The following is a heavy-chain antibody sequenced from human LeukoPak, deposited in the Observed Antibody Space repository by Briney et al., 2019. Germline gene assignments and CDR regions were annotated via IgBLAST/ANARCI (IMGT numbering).Heavy chain of an antibody. CDR2: ISSSSSTI. D-gene: IGHD3-16*01. J-gene: IGHJ4*02. CDR3: ARDGGVWATGTQDY. V-gene: IGHV3-48*01. Sequence: GGSLRLSCAASGFTFSSYEMNWVRQAPGKGLEWVSYISSSSSTIYYADSVKGRFTISRDNAKNSLYLQMNSLRAEDTAVYYCARDGGVWATGTQDYWGQGTLVTVSS. CDR1: GFTFSSYE.